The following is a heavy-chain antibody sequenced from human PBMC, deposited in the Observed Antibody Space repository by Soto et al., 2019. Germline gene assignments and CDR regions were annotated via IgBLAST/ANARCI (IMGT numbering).Heavy chain of an antibody. CDR2: IFSSGST. Sequence: PSETLSLTCTVSGGSIKTFYWSWVRQPSGKGLEWIGRIFSSGSTSFNPSLESRVAMSVDTSKNHFSLNLSSVTAADMAVYYCAREGSYSAYNFAHGIQLWSFDFWGQGALVT. D-gene: IGHD5-12*01. V-gene: IGHV4-4*07. J-gene: IGHJ4*02. CDR1: GGSIKTFY. CDR3: AREGSYSAYNFAHGIQLWSFDF.